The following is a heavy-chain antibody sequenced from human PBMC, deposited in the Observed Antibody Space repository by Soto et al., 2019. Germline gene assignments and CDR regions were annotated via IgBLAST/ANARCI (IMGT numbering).Heavy chain of an antibody. Sequence: SETLSLTCTVSGSSINSSGYYWGWIRQPPGKGLEWIGSMFYGVSTYYNPSLKSRVPVSVDTSKNQSSLNLRSVTAADTAVYYCARLPSRHLVDYWGQGTLVTVS. CDR2: MFYGVST. D-gene: IGHD3-3*02. J-gene: IGHJ4*02. CDR3: ARLPSRHLVDY. CDR1: GSSINSSGYY. V-gene: IGHV4-39*01.